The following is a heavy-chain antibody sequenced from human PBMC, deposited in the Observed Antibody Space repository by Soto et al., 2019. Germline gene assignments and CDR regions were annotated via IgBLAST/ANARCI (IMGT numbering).Heavy chain of an antibody. CDR1: GGSISSGGYY. J-gene: IGHJ4*02. D-gene: IGHD4-17*01. CDR3: ARERLRIFDY. Sequence: SETLSLTCTVSGGSISSGGYYWSWIRQHPGKGLEWIGYIYYSGSTYYNPSLKSRVTISVDASKNQFSLKLSSVTAADTAVYYCARERLRIFDYWGQGTLVTVSS. CDR2: IYYSGST. V-gene: IGHV4-31*03.